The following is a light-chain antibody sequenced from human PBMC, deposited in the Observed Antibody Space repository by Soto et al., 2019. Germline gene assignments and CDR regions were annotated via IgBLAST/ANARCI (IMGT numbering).Light chain of an antibody. CDR1: SSDVGGYNY. Sequence: QSALTQPASVSGAPGQSITVSCTGTSSDVGGYNYVSWYQHHPGKAPKLIIYEVSNRPSGVSNRFSASKSGNTASLTISGLQAEDEADYYCSSYTTSSTLVFGTGTKLTVL. CDR3: SSYTTSSTLV. CDR2: EVS. J-gene: IGLJ2*01. V-gene: IGLV2-14*01.